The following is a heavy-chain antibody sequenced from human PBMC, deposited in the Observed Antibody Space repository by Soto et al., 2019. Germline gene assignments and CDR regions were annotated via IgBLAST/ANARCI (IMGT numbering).Heavy chain of an antibody. Sequence: GGSLRLSCEASGFSFSSYWMNWVHQAPGKGLEWVAIIKKDGSVKYYVDSVKGRFTISRDNAKNSLYLQMNGPRAEDTAVYYCAGGSGWLIDYWGRGTLVTVSS. CDR1: GFSFSSYW. CDR3: AGGSGWLIDY. D-gene: IGHD6-19*01. CDR2: IKKDGSVK. J-gene: IGHJ4*02. V-gene: IGHV3-7*03.